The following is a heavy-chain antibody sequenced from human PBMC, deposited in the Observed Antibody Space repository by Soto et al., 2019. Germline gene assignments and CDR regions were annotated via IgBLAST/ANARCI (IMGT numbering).Heavy chain of an antibody. CDR1: GGSISSYY. CDR2: IYYSGST. V-gene: IGHV4-59*01. CDR3: AEVNDFWTGYYSTNWFDP. Sequence: QVQLQESGPGLVKPSETLSLTCTVSGGSISSYYWSWIRQPPGKGLEWIGYIYYSGSTNYNPSLKRRVTVSVDTAKNPFSLKLSSVTAADTAVYYCAEVNDFWTGYYSTNWFDPWGQGPLVTVSS. J-gene: IGHJ5*02. D-gene: IGHD3-3*01.